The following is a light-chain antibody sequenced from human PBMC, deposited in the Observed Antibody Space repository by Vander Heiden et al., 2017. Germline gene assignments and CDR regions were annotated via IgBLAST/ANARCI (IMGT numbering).Light chain of an antibody. Sequence: QSALTQPASVSGSPAPSITISCTGTSSDVGSYNFVSWYQQHPGKAPKLMIYEVSKRPSGVSNRFSGSKSGNTASLTISGLQAEDEADYYCSSYAGSSTWVSGGGTKLTVL. J-gene: IGLJ3*02. CDR1: SSDVGSYNF. CDR3: SSYAGSSTWV. V-gene: IGLV2-23*02. CDR2: EVS.